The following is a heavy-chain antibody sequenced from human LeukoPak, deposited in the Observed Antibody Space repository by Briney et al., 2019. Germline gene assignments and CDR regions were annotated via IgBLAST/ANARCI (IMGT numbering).Heavy chain of an antibody. CDR1: GASITNYY. Sequence: SETLSLTCSVSGASITNYYWNWLRQPPGKGLEWIGDVHHSGYINYNPSVKSRIAMSVDTSRSQFSLRLTSVTAADTAVYYCARARDFTGSYPDVFDVWGQGTMVTVSS. CDR3: ARARDFTGSYPDVFDV. D-gene: IGHD1-26*01. CDR2: VHHSGYI. J-gene: IGHJ3*01. V-gene: IGHV4-59*01.